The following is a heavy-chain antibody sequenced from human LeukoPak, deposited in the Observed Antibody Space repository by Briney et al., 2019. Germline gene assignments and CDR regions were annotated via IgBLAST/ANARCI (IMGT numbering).Heavy chain of an antibody. CDR1: GDSVSRNSDA. Sequence: SQTLSLTCAVSGDSVSRNSDAWNWIRQSPSRGLEWLGKTYYRSVWYTDYSVSVRSRITIIPDTSKNQFSLQLNSVTPEDTAMYYCARESFNDHDQDGFDIWGQGTMVTVSS. CDR3: ARESFNDHDQDGFDI. D-gene: IGHD3-16*02. J-gene: IGHJ3*02. CDR2: TYYRSVWYT. V-gene: IGHV6-1*01.